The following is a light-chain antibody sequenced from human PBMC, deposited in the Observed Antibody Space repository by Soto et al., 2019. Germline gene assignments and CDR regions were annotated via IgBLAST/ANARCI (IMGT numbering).Light chain of an antibody. J-gene: IGKJ1*01. Sequence: ATPFMSPAPRATLSCGPSQRISIYLAWYQQKPGQAPRLLIYGASTRSTGIPARFSGSGSGTDCTLTISSLQSEGFAGYYCQQNNNGRPWAVGQGTQVDI. CDR3: QQNNNGRPWA. V-gene: IGKV3-15*01. CDR2: GAS. CDR1: QRISIY.